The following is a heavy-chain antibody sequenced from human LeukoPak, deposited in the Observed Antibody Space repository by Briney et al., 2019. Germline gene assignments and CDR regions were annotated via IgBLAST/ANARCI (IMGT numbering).Heavy chain of an antibody. V-gene: IGHV1-46*01. CDR2: INPNGDRA. Sequence: ASVKVSCKASENTFTNYYMHWVRQAPGQGLEWLGIINPNGDRANYAQTFQGRVTMTRDTSTTTVYMELSSLRSEDTAVYYCARDMSTRVTPISYAFDVWGQGTMVTVSS. CDR3: ARDMSTRVTPISYAFDV. CDR1: ENTFTNYY. J-gene: IGHJ3*01. D-gene: IGHD4-23*01.